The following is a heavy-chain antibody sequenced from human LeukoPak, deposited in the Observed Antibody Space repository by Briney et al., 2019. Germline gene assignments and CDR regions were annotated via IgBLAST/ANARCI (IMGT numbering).Heavy chain of an antibody. V-gene: IGHV3-7*01. J-gene: IGHJ4*02. CDR2: INTDGSNR. Sequence: PGGSLRLSCAASGLTFSAAWMSWVRQAPGKGLGRVATINTDGSNRYYVDSVKGRFTISRDNAKNSLYLQMDSLRADDTALYYCADFDRSWGQGTLVTVSS. CDR1: GLTFSAAW. D-gene: IGHD3-22*01. CDR3: ADFDRS.